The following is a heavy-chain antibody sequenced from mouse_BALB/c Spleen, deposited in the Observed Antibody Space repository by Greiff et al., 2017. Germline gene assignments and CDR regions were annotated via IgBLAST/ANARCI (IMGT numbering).Heavy chain of an antibody. Sequence: EVNVVESGGDLVKPGGSLKLSCAASGFTFSSYGMSWVRQTPDKRLEWVATISSGGSYTYYPDSVKGRFTISRDNAKNTLYLQMSSLKSEDTAMYYCARHSDYDYDWFAYWGQRTLVTVSA. J-gene: IGHJ3*01. V-gene: IGHV5-6*01. CDR2: ISSGGSYT. D-gene: IGHD2-4*01. CDR1: GFTFSSYG. CDR3: ARHSDYDYDWFAY.